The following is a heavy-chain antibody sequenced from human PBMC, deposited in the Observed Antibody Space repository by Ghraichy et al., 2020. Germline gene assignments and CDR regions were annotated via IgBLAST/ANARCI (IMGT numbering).Heavy chain of an antibody. D-gene: IGHD5-24*01. CDR2: INHSGST. CDR3: ARATIRDGMDV. J-gene: IGHJ6*02. Sequence: SETLSLTCAVYGGTFSGYQWTWIRQHPGEGLEWIGDINHSGSTNYNVSLKSRVIISLDTSKNQFSLKLRSVTAADTAVYYCARATIRDGMDVWGQGTTVTVSS. CDR1: GGTFSGYQ. V-gene: IGHV4-34*01.